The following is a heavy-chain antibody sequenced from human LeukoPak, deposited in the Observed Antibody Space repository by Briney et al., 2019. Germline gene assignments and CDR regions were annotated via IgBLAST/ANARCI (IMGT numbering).Heavy chain of an antibody. J-gene: IGHJ4*02. CDR1: DFPLIPYA. CDR3: AKDHCGSCSGDDYFDH. V-gene: IGHV3-30*02. CDR2: FRDHGSNK. Sequence: PGGSLSLSCPGPDFPLIPYAIHWVGRLQAKGLRGGALFRDHGSNKYYAESVKGRFTISRDNSKNTLHLQMKSLRAEDTAVYYCAKDHCGSCSGDDYFDHWGQGALVTVSS. D-gene: IGHD2-15*01.